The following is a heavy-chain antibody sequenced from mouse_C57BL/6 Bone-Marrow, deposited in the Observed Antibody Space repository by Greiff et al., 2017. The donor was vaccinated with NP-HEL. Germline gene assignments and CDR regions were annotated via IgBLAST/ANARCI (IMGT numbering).Heavy chain of an antibody. D-gene: IGHD3-1*01. CDR2: ISDGGSYT. CDR1: GFTFSSYA. J-gene: IGHJ4*01. Sequence: EVQGVESGGGLVKPGGSLKLSCAASGFTFSSYAMSWVRQTPEKRLEWVATISDGGSYTYYPANVKGRFTISRDNAKNNLYLQMSHLKSEDTAMYYCARDRDYAMDYWGQGTSVTVSS. V-gene: IGHV5-4*01. CDR3: ARDRDYAMDY.